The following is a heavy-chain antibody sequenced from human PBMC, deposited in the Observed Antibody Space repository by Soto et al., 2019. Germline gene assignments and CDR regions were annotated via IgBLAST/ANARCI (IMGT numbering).Heavy chain of an antibody. CDR2: IYDSGST. Sequence: PSETLCLTCTLSCVSIISCDYYWSRNRPPPGKGLEWIVYIYDSGSTCYNQSLKSRVTISVDTSKKQLSLKLSSVTAADTAVYYCARDLARGYPYYWLDPRGQATLVSLSS. CDR3: ARDLARGYPYYWLDP. V-gene: IGHV4-30-4*01. J-gene: IGHJ5*02. CDR1: CVSIISCDYY. D-gene: IGHD3-3*02.